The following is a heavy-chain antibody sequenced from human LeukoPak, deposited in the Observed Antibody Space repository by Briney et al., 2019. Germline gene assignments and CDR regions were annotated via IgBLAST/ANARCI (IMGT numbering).Heavy chain of an antibody. D-gene: IGHD2-2*01. CDR2: IYYSGST. Sequence: SETLSLTCTVSGGSISSGDYYWSWIRHPPGKRLEWIGYIYYSGSTYYNPSLKSRVTISVDTSKNQFSLKLSSVTAADTAVYYCARRGYCSSTSCMKFDPRGQGTLVSVSS. V-gene: IGHV4-30-4*01. CDR3: ARRGYCSSTSCMKFDP. CDR1: GGSISSGDYY. J-gene: IGHJ5*02.